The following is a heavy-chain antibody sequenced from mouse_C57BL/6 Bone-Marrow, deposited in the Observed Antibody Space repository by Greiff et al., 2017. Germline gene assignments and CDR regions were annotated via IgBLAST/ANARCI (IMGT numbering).Heavy chain of an antibody. CDR3: ARGDCGWYFDY. J-gene: IGHJ1*03. Sequence: EVKLQQSGPELVKPGASVKISCKASGYSFTGYYMNWVKQSPEKSLEWIGEINPSTGGSTYNQKFKAKATLTVAKSSSKAYMQLQSLTSEDSAVCCNARGDCGWYFDYWGTGTTVTVSA. CDR1: GYSFTGYY. V-gene: IGHV1-42*01. CDR2: INPSTGGS.